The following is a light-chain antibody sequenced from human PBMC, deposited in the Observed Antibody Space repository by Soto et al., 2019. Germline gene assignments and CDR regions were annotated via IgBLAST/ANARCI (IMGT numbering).Light chain of an antibody. Sequence: AIQLTQSPSSLSASVGDRVTITCRASQGISSALAWYQQKPGKAPKLLIYDASSLESGVPSRFSGSGSGTDFTLTISSLQPEDFATYYCQQCNNYPLTFGHGTKVDIK. CDR2: DAS. J-gene: IGKJ3*01. CDR1: QGISSA. CDR3: QQCNNYPLT. V-gene: IGKV1D-13*01.